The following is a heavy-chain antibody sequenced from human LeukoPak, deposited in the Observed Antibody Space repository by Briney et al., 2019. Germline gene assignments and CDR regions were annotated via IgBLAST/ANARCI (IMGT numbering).Heavy chain of an antibody. CDR2: IRSKVYGGAT. CDR1: GFTFGDFG. Sequence: GSLRLSCSSSGFTFGDFGMSWFRQAPGKGPGWVGFIRSKVYGGATEYAASVKGRFIISRDDSKSIAYLQMNSLETEDTAVYYCSRSRRVLCTGACYSFDYWGQGTLVTLSS. J-gene: IGHJ4*02. CDR3: SRSRRVLCTGACYSFDY. D-gene: IGHD2-8*02. V-gene: IGHV3-49*03.